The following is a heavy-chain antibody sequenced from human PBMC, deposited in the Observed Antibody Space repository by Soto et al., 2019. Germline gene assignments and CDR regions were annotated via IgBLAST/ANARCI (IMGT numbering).Heavy chain of an antibody. Sequence: PGGSLRLSCAASGFTFSGYGFSWVRQAPEKGLEWVSGISGSGASTYYADSVKGRFTISRDNSKDTLFLQINSLRAEDTAIYYCAQSSSSWPPFNFYSWGPGTLVTVSS. CDR2: ISGSGAST. CDR1: GFTFSGYG. J-gene: IGHJ5*02. V-gene: IGHV3-23*01. D-gene: IGHD6-13*01. CDR3: AQSSSSWPPFNFYS.